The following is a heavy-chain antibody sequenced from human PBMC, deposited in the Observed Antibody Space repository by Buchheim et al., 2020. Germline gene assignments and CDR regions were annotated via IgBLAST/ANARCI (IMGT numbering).Heavy chain of an antibody. CDR1: GFTFSSYA. V-gene: IGHV3-23*01. CDR2: ISGSGGST. D-gene: IGHD6-13*01. CDR3: AKGTAAVGRNTPRHYWYFDL. Sequence: EVQLLESGGGLVQPGGSLRLSCAASGFTFSSYAMSWVRQAPGKGLEWVSAISGSGGSTYYADSVKGRFTISRDNSKNTLYLQMNSLRAEDTAVYYCAKGTAAVGRNTPRHYWYFDLWGRGTL. J-gene: IGHJ2*01.